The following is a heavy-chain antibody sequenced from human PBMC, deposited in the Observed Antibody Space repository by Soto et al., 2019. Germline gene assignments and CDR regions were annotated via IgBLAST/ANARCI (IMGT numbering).Heavy chain of an antibody. V-gene: IGHV1-18*01. CDR2: ISAYNGNT. CDR3: ARGDHYGDYVNNWFDP. D-gene: IGHD4-17*01. Sequence: VASVKVSCKASGYTFTSYGISWVRQAPGQGLEWMGWISAYNGNTNYAQKLQGRVTMTTDTSTSTAYMELRSLRSDDTAVYYCARGDHYGDYVNNWFDPWGQGTLVTVSS. J-gene: IGHJ5*02. CDR1: GYTFTSYG.